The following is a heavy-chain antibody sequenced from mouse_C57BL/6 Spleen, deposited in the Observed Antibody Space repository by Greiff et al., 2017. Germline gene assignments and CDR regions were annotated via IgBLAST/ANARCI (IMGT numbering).Heavy chain of an antibody. CDR3: ARGGGPFAY. D-gene: IGHD3-3*01. V-gene: IGHV3-6*01. CDR1: GYSITSGYY. Sequence: VQLKESGPGLVKPSQSLSLTCSVTGYSITSGYYWNWIRQFPGNKLEWMGYISYDGSNNYHPSLKNRISITRDTSKNQFFLKLNSVTTEDTATYYCARGGGPFAYWGQGTLVTVSA. CDR2: ISYDGSN. J-gene: IGHJ3*01.